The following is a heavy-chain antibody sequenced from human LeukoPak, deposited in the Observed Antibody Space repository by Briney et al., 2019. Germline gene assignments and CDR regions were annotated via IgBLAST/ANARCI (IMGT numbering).Heavy chain of an antibody. V-gene: IGHV3-11*01. J-gene: IGHJ4*02. CDR3: VRDRRLGQQWMVG. CDR2: IDNSGRRI. Sequence: GGSLRLSCAASGFTFSDYYMSWIRQAPGKGLEWVAYIDNSGRRIYYADSVRGRFTISRDNARNSLYLQMNSLRAEDTAVYYCVRDRRLGQQWMVGWGQGTLVTVSS. D-gene: IGHD6-19*01. CDR1: GFTFSDYY.